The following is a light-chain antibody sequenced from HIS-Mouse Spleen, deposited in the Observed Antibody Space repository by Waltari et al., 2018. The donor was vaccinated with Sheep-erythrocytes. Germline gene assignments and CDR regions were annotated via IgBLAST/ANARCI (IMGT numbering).Light chain of an antibody. V-gene: IGKV2-30*02. J-gene: IGKJ1*01. CDR3: MQGTHWPPVT. CDR2: KVS. CDR1: QSLVHSDGNTY. Sequence: DVVMTQSPLSLPVTLGQPASISCRSSQSLVHSDGNTYLNWFQQRPGQSPRRLIYKVSNRDSGVPDRFSCSGSGTDFTLKISRVEAEDVGVYYCMQGTHWPPVTFGQGTKVEIK.